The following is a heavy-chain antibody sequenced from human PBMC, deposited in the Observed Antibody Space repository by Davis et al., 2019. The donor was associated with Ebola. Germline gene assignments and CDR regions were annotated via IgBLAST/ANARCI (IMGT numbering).Heavy chain of an antibody. Sequence: SETLSLTCTVSGGSISSSSYNWGWIRQPPGKGLEWIGSIYYSGSTYYNPYLKSRVTISVDTSKNQFSLKLSSVTAADTAVYYCATLRDYGDYFDYWGQGTLVTVSS. J-gene: IGHJ4*02. CDR2: IYYSGST. CDR1: GGSISSSSYN. CDR3: ATLRDYGDYFDY. V-gene: IGHV4-39*01. D-gene: IGHD3-16*01.